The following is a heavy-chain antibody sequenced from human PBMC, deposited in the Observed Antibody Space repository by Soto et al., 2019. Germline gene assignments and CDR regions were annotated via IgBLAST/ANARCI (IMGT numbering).Heavy chain of an antibody. V-gene: IGHV3-9*01. Sequence: GGSLRLSCAASGFTFDDYAMHWVRQAPGKGLEWVSGISWNSGSIGYADSVKGRFTISRDNAKNSLYLQMNSLRAEDTALYYCANLIRGVSEVDYWGQGTLVTVSS. CDR1: GFTFDDYA. D-gene: IGHD3-10*01. CDR3: ANLIRGVSEVDY. J-gene: IGHJ4*02. CDR2: ISWNSGSI.